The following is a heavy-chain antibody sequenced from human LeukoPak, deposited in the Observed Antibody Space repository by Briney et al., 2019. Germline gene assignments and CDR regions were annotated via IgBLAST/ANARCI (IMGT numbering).Heavy chain of an antibody. V-gene: IGHV4-30-2*01. CDR3: ARARLDFYASVSSYYCDY. CDR1: GGSISSRDYS. D-gene: IGHD3-10*01. CDR2: VYHGGTT. Sequence: PSQTLSLTCAVSGGSISSRDYSWSWIRLPPGKGLEWIGPVYHGGTTYYNPSPKSRVTISVDASKNQFSLKLSSVTAADTAVYYCARARLDFYASVSSYYCDYWGQGTLVTVSS. J-gene: IGHJ4*02.